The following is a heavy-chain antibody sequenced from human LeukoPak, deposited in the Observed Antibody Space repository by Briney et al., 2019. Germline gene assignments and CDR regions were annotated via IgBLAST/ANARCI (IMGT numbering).Heavy chain of an antibody. Sequence: SETLSLTCTVSGGSISSSSYYWGWIRQPPGKGLEWIGSIYYSGSTYYNPSLKSRVTISVDTSKNQFSLKLSSVTAADTAVYYCARLLRTSGSYGLSVLRISDYWGQGTLVTVSS. J-gene: IGHJ4*02. D-gene: IGHD5-18*01. CDR1: GGSISSSSYY. CDR2: IYYSGST. CDR3: ARLLRTSGSYGLSVLRISDY. V-gene: IGHV4-39*01.